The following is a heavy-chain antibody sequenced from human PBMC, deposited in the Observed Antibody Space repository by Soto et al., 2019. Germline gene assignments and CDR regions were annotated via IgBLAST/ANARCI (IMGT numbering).Heavy chain of an antibody. J-gene: IGHJ4*02. CDR1: GGTFSSYA. Sequence: GASVKVSCKASGGTFSSYAISWVRQAPGQGLEWMGGIIPIFGTANYAQKFQCRVTITADDSTSTAYMELSSLRSEDTAVYYCARDRSRDSSCYFGYWGQGTLFTVPS. D-gene: IGHD3-22*01. CDR2: IIPIFGTA. V-gene: IGHV1-69*13. CDR3: ARDRSRDSSCYFGY.